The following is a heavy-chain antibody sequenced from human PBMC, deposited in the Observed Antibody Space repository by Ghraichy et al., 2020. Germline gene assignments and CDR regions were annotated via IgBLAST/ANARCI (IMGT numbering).Heavy chain of an antibody. V-gene: IGHV3-30-3*01. CDR1: GFTFSSYA. CDR3: ARGPRTHYDYVWGSYRFFGGLLTNGQE. CDR2: ISYDGSNK. Sequence: GGSLRLSCAASGFTFSSYAMHWVRQAPGKGLEWVAVISYDGSNKYYADSVKGRFTISRDNSKNTLYLQMNSLRAEDTAVYYCARGPRTHYDYVWGSYRFFGGLLTNGQEWGQGTLVTVSS. D-gene: IGHD3-16*02. J-gene: IGHJ4*02.